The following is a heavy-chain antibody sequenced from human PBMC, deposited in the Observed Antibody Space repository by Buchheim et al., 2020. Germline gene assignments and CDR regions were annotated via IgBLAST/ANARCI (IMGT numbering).Heavy chain of an antibody. D-gene: IGHD1-26*01. J-gene: IGHJ3*02. CDR1: GFTLSDFT. CDR2: ISASGAYM. CDR3: ARGEYGREPKEDAFDI. Sequence: EQLVESGGGLVKPGGSLRVSCTGSGFTLSDFTIHWLRQAPGKGLEWVSGISASGAYMFYADSVKGRFAVSRDNAKDSVFLQMDSLRGEDTAVYYCARGEYGREPKEDAFDIWGQGT. V-gene: IGHV3-21*01.